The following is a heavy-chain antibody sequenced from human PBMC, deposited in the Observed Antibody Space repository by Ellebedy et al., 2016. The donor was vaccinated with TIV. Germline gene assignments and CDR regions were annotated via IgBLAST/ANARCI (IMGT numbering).Heavy chain of an antibody. CDR1: GFTFSSNW. D-gene: IGHD3-10*01. J-gene: IGHJ2*01. V-gene: IGHV3-7*01. CDR3: ARISGSASTYWDIDL. CDR2: VKQDGSEE. Sequence: GESLKISCAASGFTFSSNWMSWVRQTPGKGLEWVANVKQDGSEEIYVRSVKGRFTISRDNAKNSLYLQMNSLRADDTAVYYCARISGSASTYWDIDLWGRGTLVTVSS.